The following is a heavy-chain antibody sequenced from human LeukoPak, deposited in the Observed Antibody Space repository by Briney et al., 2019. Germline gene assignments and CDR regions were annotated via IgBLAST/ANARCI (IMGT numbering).Heavy chain of an antibody. CDR2: MYHGGST. D-gene: IGHD5-24*01. CDR3: ARAQGRDGYNEGYYFDY. CDR1: GGSINGYY. V-gene: IGHV4-59*01. Sequence: PSETLSLTCSVSGGSINGYYWSWIRQPPGRGLEWIGFMYHGGSTNYNPSLKSRVIISVDPSKNQFSLRLSSVAAADTAVYYCARAQGRDGYNEGYYFDYWGQGSLVTVSS. J-gene: IGHJ4*02.